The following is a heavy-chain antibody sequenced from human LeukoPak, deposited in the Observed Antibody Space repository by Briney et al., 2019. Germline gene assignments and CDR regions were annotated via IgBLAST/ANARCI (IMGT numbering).Heavy chain of an antibody. D-gene: IGHD6-13*01. J-gene: IGHJ4*02. CDR2: IKSKTDGGTT. Sequence: QTGGSLRLSCAASGFTFSNAWMSWVRQAPGKGLEWVGRIKSKTDGGTTDYAAPVKGRFTISRDDSKNTLYLQMSSLKTEDTAVYYCTTGKSVAAADYWGQGTLVTVSS. CDR1: GFTFSNAW. V-gene: IGHV3-15*01. CDR3: TTGKSVAAADY.